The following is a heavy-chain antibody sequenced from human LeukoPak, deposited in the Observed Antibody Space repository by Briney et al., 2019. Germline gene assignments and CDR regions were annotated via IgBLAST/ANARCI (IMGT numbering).Heavy chain of an antibody. J-gene: IGHJ5*02. CDR2: IYYSGSI. Sequence: PSETLSLTCSVSGGSISSSSYYWGWIRQPPGKGLEWIGSIYYSGSIYYNPSLQSRLTISVDSSKNQFSLKLGSVTAADTAVYYCARHPRSGTYDWFDPWGQGTLVTVSS. CDR3: ARHPRSGTYDWFDP. V-gene: IGHV4-39*01. D-gene: IGHD1-26*01. CDR1: GGSISSSSYY.